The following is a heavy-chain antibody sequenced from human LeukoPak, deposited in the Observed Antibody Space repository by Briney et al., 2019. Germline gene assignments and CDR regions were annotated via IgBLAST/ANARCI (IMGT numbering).Heavy chain of an antibody. CDR1: GFTFSSYS. J-gene: IGHJ4*02. V-gene: IGHV3-48*02. CDR3: ARTIPRGYYDVDY. CDR2: ISSSSITV. D-gene: IGHD1-26*01. Sequence: QPGGSLRLSCAASGFTFSSYSMNWVRQAPGKGLEWISYISSSSITVYADSVKGRFTISRDNAKNSLYLQMNSLRDEDTAVYDCARTIPRGYYDVDYWGQGTLVTVST.